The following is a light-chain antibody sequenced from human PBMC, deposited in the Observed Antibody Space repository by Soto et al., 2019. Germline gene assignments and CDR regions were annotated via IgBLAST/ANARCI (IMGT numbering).Light chain of an antibody. Sequence: EIVLTQSPGTLSLSPGERATLSCRASQSVSSNYLAWYQQKPGQAPRLRIYGASSRATGIPDRFSGSGSGTDFTLTISRLEPEDFAVYYCQQYGSSLFTFGPGTKVDIK. CDR3: QQYGSSLFT. CDR2: GAS. J-gene: IGKJ3*01. V-gene: IGKV3-20*01. CDR1: QSVSSNY.